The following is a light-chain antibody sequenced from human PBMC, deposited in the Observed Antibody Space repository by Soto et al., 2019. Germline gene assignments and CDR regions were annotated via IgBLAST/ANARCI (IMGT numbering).Light chain of an antibody. CDR3: QQYGCHIFT. V-gene: IGKV3-20*01. Sequence: EIVLTQSPGTLSLSPGERATLSCRARQSVSSSYLAWYQQKPGQAPRLLIYGASSRATGIPDRFSGSGSGTDFTLTISRLEPEDFAVYYCQQYGCHIFTFGPGTKVHIK. CDR2: GAS. J-gene: IGKJ3*01. CDR1: QSVSSSY.